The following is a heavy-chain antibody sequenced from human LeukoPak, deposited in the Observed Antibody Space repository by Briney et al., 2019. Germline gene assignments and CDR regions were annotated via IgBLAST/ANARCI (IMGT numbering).Heavy chain of an antibody. V-gene: IGHV1-18*01. D-gene: IGHD1-26*01. Sequence: ASVKVSCKASGYTFTSYGISWVRQAPGQGLEWMGWISAYNGNTNYAQKLQGRVTVTTDTSTSTAYMELRSLRSDDTDVYYCARGKKPSGSYCGFDYWGQGTLVTVSS. CDR2: ISAYNGNT. CDR3: ARGKKPSGSYCGFDY. J-gene: IGHJ4*02. CDR1: GYTFTSYG.